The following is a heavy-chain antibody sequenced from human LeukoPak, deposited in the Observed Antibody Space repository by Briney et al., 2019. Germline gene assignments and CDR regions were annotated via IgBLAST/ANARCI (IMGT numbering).Heavy chain of an antibody. CDR2: IYYSGST. J-gene: IGHJ4*02. Sequence: SETLSLTCTVAGGSISSSSYYWGWIRQPPGKGLEWIGSIYYSGSTYYNPSLKSRVTISVDTSKNQFSLKLSSVTAADTAVYYCARAVVVVPAAIWDYWGQGTLVTVSS. CDR3: ARAVVVVPAAIWDY. CDR1: GGSISSSSYY. D-gene: IGHD2-2*02. V-gene: IGHV4-39*07.